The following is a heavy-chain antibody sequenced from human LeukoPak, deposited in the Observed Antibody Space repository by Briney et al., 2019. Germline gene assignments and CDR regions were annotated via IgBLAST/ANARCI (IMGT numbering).Heavy chain of an antibody. CDR1: GFTFSSYS. D-gene: IGHD6-13*01. V-gene: IGHV3-48*02. J-gene: IGHJ4*02. CDR3: ARGTDETGQQLVWFDY. Sequence: GGSLRLSCAASGFTFSSYSMNWVRQAPGKGPEWVSYISSSMSTIYYADSVKGRFTISRDNAKNSLYLQMNSLRDEDTAVYYCARGTDETGQQLVWFDYWGQGTLVTVSS. CDR2: ISSSMSTI.